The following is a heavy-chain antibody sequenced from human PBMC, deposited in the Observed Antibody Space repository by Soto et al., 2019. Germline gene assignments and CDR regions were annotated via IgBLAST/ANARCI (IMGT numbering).Heavy chain of an antibody. CDR1: GGTFSSYA. J-gene: IGHJ6*02. CDR3: ARGILWFGVLGGMDV. Sequence: SVKVSCKASGGTFSSYAISWVRQAPGQGLEWMGGIIPIFGTANYAQKFQGRVTITADESTSTAYMELSSLRSEDTAVYYCARGILWFGVLGGMDVWGQGTTVTVSS. CDR2: IIPIFGTA. V-gene: IGHV1-69*13. D-gene: IGHD3-10*01.